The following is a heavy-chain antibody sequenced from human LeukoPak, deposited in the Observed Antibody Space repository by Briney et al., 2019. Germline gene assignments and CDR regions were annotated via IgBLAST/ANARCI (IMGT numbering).Heavy chain of an antibody. V-gene: IGHV1-3*01. CDR1: GYTFFSFG. CDR2: INAGNGNT. Sequence: ASVKVSCKPSGYTFFSFGVSWVRQAPGQRLEWMGWINAGNGNTKYSQKFQGRVTITRDTSASTAYMELSSLRSEDTAVYYCARILLGDYGGYRFRYYFDYWGQGTLVTVSS. D-gene: IGHD4-17*01. J-gene: IGHJ4*02. CDR3: ARILLGDYGGYRFRYYFDY.